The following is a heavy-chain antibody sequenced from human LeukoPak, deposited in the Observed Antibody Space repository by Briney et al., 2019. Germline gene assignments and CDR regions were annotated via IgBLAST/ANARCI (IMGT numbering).Heavy chain of an antibody. CDR3: ARFVGSDYAGSFDL. V-gene: IGHV3-23*01. D-gene: IGHD3-10*01. CDR1: GFTFSSYA. Sequence: GALRLSCAASGFTFSSYAMSWVRQAPGKGLEWVSAISGSGGSTYYADSVKGRFTISRDNSKNTVYLQMNSLRAEDTAVYHCARFVGSDYAGSFDLWGQGTPVTVSS. J-gene: IGHJ4*02. CDR2: ISGSGGST.